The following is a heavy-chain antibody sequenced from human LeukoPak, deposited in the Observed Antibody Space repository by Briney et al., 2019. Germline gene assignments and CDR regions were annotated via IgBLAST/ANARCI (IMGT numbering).Heavy chain of an antibody. Sequence: ASVKVSCTASGYTFTSYDFSWVRQAPGQGLEWMGWIRGSNGDTNYAENLQGRVTVSKDTSTSTAYMELRSLRSDDTAVYYCARDNGFGDNGIDYWGQGTLVTVSS. D-gene: IGHD3-10*01. CDR1: GYTFTSYD. V-gene: IGHV1-18*01. CDR2: IRGSNGDT. CDR3: ARDNGFGDNGIDY. J-gene: IGHJ4*02.